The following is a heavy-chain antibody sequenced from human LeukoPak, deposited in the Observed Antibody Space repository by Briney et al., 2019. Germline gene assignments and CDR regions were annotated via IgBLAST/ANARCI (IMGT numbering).Heavy chain of an antibody. J-gene: IGHJ6*03. CDR2: MNPNSGNT. D-gene: IGHD2-2*01. Sequence: GASVKVSCKASGGTFSTYTINWVRQATGQGLEWMGWMNPNSGNTGYAQKFQGRVTMTRNTSISTAYMELSSLRSEDTAVYYCARGFSSTSYYYYYYMDVWGKGTTVTISS. V-gene: IGHV1-8*02. CDR1: GGTFSTYT. CDR3: ARGFSSTSYYYYYYMDV.